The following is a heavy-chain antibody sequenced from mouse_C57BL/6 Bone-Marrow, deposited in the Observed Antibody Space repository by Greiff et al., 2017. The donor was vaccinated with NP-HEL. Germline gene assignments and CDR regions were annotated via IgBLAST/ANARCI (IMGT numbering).Heavy chain of an antibody. CDR2: ISSGGSYP. Sequence: EVKLMESGGDLVKPGGSLKLSCAASGFTFSSYGMSWVRQTPDKRLEWVATISSGGSYPYSPDSVKGRFTISRDNAKNTLYLQMSSLKSEDTSMYYCARGEVVWAMDYWGQGTSVTVSS. V-gene: IGHV5-6*01. J-gene: IGHJ4*01. CDR1: GFTFSSYG. D-gene: IGHD1-1*01. CDR3: ARGEVVWAMDY.